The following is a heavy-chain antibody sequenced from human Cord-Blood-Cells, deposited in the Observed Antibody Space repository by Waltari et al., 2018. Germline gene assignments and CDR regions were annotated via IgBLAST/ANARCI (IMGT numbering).Heavy chain of an antibody. CDR2: IANDGSNK. J-gene: IGHJ4*02. CDR3: AGGSYYFYY. D-gene: IGHD1-26*01. V-gene: IGHV3-30-3*01. CDR1: GFTFSSYA. Sequence: QVQLVESGGGVVQPGRSLRLSCAASGFTFSSYAMHWVRQAPGKGLEWVAVIANDGSNKYYADSVKGRFTISRDNSKNTLYLQMNSLRAEDTAVYYCAGGSYYFYYWGQGTLVTVSS.